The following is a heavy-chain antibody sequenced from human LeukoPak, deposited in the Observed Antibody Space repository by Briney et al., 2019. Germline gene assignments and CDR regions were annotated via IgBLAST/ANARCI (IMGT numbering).Heavy chain of an antibody. V-gene: IGHV4-39*01. D-gene: IGHD2-15*01. CDR1: GGSISSSDCY. J-gene: IGHJ5*02. CDR2: IYYGGST. CDR3: ARALGYCSGGSCTRDYNWFDP. Sequence: SETLSLTCTVSGGSISSSDCYWGWIRQPPGKGLEWIGSIYYGGSTYYNPSLKSRVTISVDTSMNQFSLKLSFVTTADTAVYYCARALGYCSGGSCTRDYNWFDPWGQGTLVTVPS.